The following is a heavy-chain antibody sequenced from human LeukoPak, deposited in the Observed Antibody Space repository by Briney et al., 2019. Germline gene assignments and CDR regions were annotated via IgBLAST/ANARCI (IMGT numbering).Heavy chain of an antibody. D-gene: IGHD3-10*01. J-gene: IGHJ4*02. CDR1: GYSISSGYY. V-gene: IGHV4-38-2*02. CDR3: ARTLMVRGVRFDY. Sequence: SETLSLTCTVSGYSISSGYYWGWIRQPPGKGLEWIGSIYHSGSTYYNPSLKSRVTISVDTSKNQFSLKLSSVTAADTAVYYCARTLMVRGVRFDYWGQGTLVTVSS. CDR2: IYHSGST.